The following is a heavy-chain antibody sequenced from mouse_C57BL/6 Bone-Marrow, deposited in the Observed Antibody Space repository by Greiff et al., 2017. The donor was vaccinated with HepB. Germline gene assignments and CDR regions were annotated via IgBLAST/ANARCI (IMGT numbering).Heavy chain of an antibody. Sequence: QVQLQQPGAELVKPGASVKLSCKASGYTFTSYWMHWVKQRPGQGLEWIGMIHPNSGSTNYNEKFKSKATLTVDKSSSTAYMQLSSLTSEDSAVYYCASSCYNYDVDWFAYWGQGTLVTVSA. J-gene: IGHJ3*01. V-gene: IGHV1-64*01. CDR3: ASSCYNYDVDWFAY. CDR1: GYTFTSYW. D-gene: IGHD2-12*01. CDR2: IHPNSGST.